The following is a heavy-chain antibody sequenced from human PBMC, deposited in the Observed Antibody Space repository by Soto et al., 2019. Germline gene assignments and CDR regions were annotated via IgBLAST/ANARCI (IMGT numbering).Heavy chain of an antibody. CDR2: IYHSGST. J-gene: IGHJ4*02. CDR1: GGSISSGGYC. V-gene: IGHV4-30-2*01. Sequence: QLQLQESGSGLVKPSQTLSLTCAVSGGSISSGGYCWSWIRQPPGKGLEWIGDIYHSGSTYYNPSLKSRVTLSLDRSKNPFSLRRSSLSAADTPVYYCARAGGLGAVAADYWGQGTLVTVSS. CDR3: ARAGGLGAVAADY. D-gene: IGHD6-19*01.